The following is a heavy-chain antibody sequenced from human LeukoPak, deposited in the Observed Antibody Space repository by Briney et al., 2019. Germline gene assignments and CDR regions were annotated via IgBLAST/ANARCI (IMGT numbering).Heavy chain of an antibody. V-gene: IGHV1-18*01. CDR2: ISAYNGNT. CDR1: GYTFTSYG. CDR3: ARDQSSGYYPPTNDY. J-gene: IGHJ4*02. Sequence: ASVKVSCKASGYTFTSYGISWVRQAPGQGLEWMGWISAYNGNTNYAQKLQGRVTMTTDTSTSTAYMELRSLRSDDTAVYYCARDQSSGYYPPTNDYWGQGTLVTVSS. D-gene: IGHD3-22*01.